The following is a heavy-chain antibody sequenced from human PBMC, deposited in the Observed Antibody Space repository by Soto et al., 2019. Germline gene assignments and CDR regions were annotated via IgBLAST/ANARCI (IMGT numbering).Heavy chain of an antibody. J-gene: IGHJ3*02. CDR2: ISRIHKI. V-gene: IGHV3-21*01. CDR3: ARDLRTVAAYGFDI. CDR1: GFTFSDYS. D-gene: IGHD4-4*01. Sequence: EVQLVESGGGLVKAGGSLRLSCAASGFTFSDYSINWVRQAPGKGLEWVSTISRIHKIYYADSVKGRFTISRDNAQNSLYLHMNSLRGEDTAVYYCARDLRTVAAYGFDIWGRGTMVTVSS.